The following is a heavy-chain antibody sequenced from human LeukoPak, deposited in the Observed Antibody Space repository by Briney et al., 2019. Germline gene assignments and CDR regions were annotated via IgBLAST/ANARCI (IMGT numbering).Heavy chain of an antibody. Sequence: GGSLRLSCAASGFTFSSYWMHWVRQAPGKGLVWVSRVYDDGSRPAYADSVKGRFTISRDNAENTVYLQMNSLRVEDTAVYYCARSLRDDYGTDVWGQGATVTVSS. CDR3: ARSLRDDYGTDV. V-gene: IGHV3-74*03. J-gene: IGHJ6*02. CDR2: VYDDGSRP. CDR1: GFTFSSYW.